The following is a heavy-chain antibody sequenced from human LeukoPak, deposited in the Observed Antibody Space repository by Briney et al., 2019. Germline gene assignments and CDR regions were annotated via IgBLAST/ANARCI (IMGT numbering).Heavy chain of an antibody. CDR3: ARARGGYDLDY. Sequence: GGSPRLSCAASGFTFSSYWMSWVRQAPGKGLEWVANIKQDGGVKYYVESVKGRFTISRDNVKNSLYLQMNSLRVEDTAVYYCARARGGYDLDYWGQGTLVTVSS. V-gene: IGHV3-7*01. J-gene: IGHJ4*02. CDR1: GFTFSSYW. CDR2: IKQDGGVK. D-gene: IGHD5-12*01.